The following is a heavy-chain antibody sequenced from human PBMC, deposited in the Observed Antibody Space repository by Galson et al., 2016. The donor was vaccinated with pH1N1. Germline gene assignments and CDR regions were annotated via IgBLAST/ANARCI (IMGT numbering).Heavy chain of an antibody. J-gene: IGHJ4*02. CDR2: ILYDGTNE. Sequence: SLRLSCAASGFTFTSYAMHWVRQAPGKGLEWVAVILYDGTNEYYADSVKGRFTISRDKTQSTVYRQMNSLRTEDTAVYYWARDSEYSGHEGFHWAQGTLVIVSS. D-gene: IGHD5-12*01. V-gene: IGHV3-30*04. CDR1: GFTFTSYA. CDR3: ARDSEYSGHEGFH.